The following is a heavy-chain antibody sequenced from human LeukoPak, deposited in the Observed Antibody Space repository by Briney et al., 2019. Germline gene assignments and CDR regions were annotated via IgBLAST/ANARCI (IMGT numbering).Heavy chain of an antibody. J-gene: IGHJ6*03. D-gene: IGHD4-23*01. CDR3: ARDLRGGNFYYYYMDV. CDR1: GGTFSSYA. Sequence: GASVKVSCKASGGTFSSYAISWVRQAPGQGLEWMGGIIPIFGTANYAQKFQGRVTITTDESTSTAYMELSSLRSEDTAVYYCARDLRGGNFYYYYMDVWGKGTTVTVSS. V-gene: IGHV1-69*05. CDR2: IIPIFGTA.